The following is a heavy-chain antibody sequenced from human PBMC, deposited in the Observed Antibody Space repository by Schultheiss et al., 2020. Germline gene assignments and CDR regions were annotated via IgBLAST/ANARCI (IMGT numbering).Heavy chain of an antibody. CDR1: GYTFTSYY. CDR2: IIPIFGTA. CDR3: ARGITGTTSAFDI. Sequence: SVKVSCKASGYTFTSYYMHWVRQAPGQGLEWMGGIIPIFGTANYAQKFQGRVTITADESTSTAYMELSSLRSEDTAVYYCARGITGTTSAFDIWGQGTMVTVSS. V-gene: IGHV1-69*01. D-gene: IGHD1-20*01. J-gene: IGHJ3*02.